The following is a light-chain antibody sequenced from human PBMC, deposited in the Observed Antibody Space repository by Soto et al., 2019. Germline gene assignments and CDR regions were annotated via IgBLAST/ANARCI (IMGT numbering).Light chain of an antibody. V-gene: IGKV1-9*01. CDR2: DAS. Sequence: QLSQSAFFLSASVGDRVTITCRASQGISTFLAWYQQHPGTAPKRLIYDASNLQSGVPSRFSGSGSGTEFTLTISSLQPEDFATYYCQQVNNYPLTFGGGTKVGIK. CDR3: QQVNNYPLT. J-gene: IGKJ4*01. CDR1: QGISTF.